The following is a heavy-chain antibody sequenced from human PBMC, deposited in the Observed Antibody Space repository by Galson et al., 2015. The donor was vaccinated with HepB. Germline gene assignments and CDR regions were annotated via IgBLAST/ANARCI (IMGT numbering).Heavy chain of an antibody. J-gene: IGHJ6*02. CDR1: GFVFSGSA. CDR3: TKFASNQVPSDFYGVDV. Sequence: SLRLSCAASGFVFSGSAIHWVRQASGKGLEWIGRIRTKTNNYATAYAASVRGRFTFSRDDSNNTAYLQMNSLKTEDTAVYYCTKFASNQVPSDFYGVDVWGLGTTVTVSS. V-gene: IGHV3-73*01. CDR2: IRTKTNNYAT. D-gene: IGHD3/OR15-3a*01.